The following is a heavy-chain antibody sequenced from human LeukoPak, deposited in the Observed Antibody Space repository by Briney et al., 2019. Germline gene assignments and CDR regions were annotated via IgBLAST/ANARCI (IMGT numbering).Heavy chain of an antibody. Sequence: PSETLSLTCAVYGGSFSGYYWSWIRQPPGKGLEWIGEINHSGSTNYNPSLKSRVTISVDTSKNQFSLKLSSVTAADTAVYFCARGGGAFHIWGQGTVVTVSS. CDR2: INHSGST. CDR3: ARGGGAFHI. D-gene: IGHD4-23*01. V-gene: IGHV4-34*01. J-gene: IGHJ3*02. CDR1: GGSFSGYY.